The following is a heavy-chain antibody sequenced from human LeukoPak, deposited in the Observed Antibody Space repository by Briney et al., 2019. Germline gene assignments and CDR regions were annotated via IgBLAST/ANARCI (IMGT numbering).Heavy chain of an antibody. V-gene: IGHV3-23*01. CDR3: ARSSRELVGYAHWELMPPFDY. CDR1: GFTFNTYT. D-gene: IGHD2-8*01. J-gene: IGHJ4*02. Sequence: GSLRLSCAAPGFTFNTYTMYWVRQAPGKGLEWVSAISGSGGRTHYADSVKGRFTISRDNSKNTLYLQMNSLRAEDTAVYYCARSSRELVGYAHWELMPPFDYWGQGTLVTVSS. CDR2: ISGSGGRT.